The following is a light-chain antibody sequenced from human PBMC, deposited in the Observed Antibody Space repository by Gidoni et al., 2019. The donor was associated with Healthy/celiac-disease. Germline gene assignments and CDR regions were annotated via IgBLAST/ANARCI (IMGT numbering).Light chain of an antibody. J-gene: IGKJ2*01. V-gene: IGKV2-40*01. CDR3: MQRIEFPST. CDR2: TLS. Sequence: DIVMTQTPLSLPVTPGEPASIPCRSSQSLLDSDDGNTYLDWYLQKPGQSPQLLIYTLSYRAFGVPDRFSGSGSGTDFTLKISRVEAEDVGVYYCMQRIEFPSTFGQXTKLEIK. CDR1: QSLLDSDDGNTY.